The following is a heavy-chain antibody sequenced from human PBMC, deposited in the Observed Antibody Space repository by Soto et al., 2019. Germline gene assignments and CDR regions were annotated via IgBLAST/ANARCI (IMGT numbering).Heavy chain of an antibody. CDR1: GFTFDDYA. V-gene: IGHV3-9*01. CDR2: ISWNSGSI. J-gene: IGHJ6*03. CDR3: AKATRSGYYYYYMDV. Sequence: EVQLVESGGGLVQPGRSLRLSCAASGFTFDDYAMHWVRQAPGKGLEWVSGISWNSGSIGYADSVKGRFTISRDNAKNSLYLQMNSLRAEDTALYYCAKATRSGYYYYYMDVWGKGTTVTVSS.